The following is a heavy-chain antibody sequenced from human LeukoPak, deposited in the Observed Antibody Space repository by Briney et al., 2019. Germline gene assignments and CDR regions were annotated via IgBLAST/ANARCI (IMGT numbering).Heavy chain of an antibody. Sequence: GGSLRLSCAASGFTFSSYSMNWVRQAPGKGLEWVSYISSSSSTIYYADSVKGRFTISRDNAKNSLYLQMNSLRAEDTAVYYCARVGTMVRGVHFDYWGQGTLVTVS. CDR3: ARVGTMVRGVHFDY. V-gene: IGHV3-48*01. J-gene: IGHJ4*02. D-gene: IGHD3-10*01. CDR2: ISSSSSTI. CDR1: GFTFSSYS.